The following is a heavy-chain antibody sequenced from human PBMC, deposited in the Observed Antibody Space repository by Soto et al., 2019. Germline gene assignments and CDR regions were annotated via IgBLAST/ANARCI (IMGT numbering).Heavy chain of an antibody. Sequence: EGSVRLSCAASGLTFISYTMTWVRQAPGKGLEWVSSMSGSRSYIYYADSVKGRFTISRDNAKSSLFLQMSSLRVDDTAVYYCVRDLSACNWFDLWGPGILVTGSS. CDR2: MSGSRSYI. V-gene: IGHV3-21*01. J-gene: IGHJ5*01. CDR3: VRDLSACNWFDL. CDR1: GLTFISYT.